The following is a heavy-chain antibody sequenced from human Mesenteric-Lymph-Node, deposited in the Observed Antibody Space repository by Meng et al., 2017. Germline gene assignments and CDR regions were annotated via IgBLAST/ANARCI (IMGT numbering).Heavy chain of an antibody. Sequence: LGGFGGGLVTPGGSLRRSCVASGFTLSTSWMHWVRQAPGKGLVWVSRIGSDGTTKYGDSVKGRFTISRDNARNTLYLQMDSLRVEDTAMYYCAKAIPDSGLAPWGQGTLVTVSS. CDR3: AKAIPDSGLAP. D-gene: IGHD6-25*01. CDR1: GFTLSTSW. CDR2: IGSDGTT. V-gene: IGHV3-74*01. J-gene: IGHJ5*02.